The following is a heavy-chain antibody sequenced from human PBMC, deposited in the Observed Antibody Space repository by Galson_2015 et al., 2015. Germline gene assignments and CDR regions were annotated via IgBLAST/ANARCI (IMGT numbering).Heavy chain of an antibody. CDR1: GFTFSSHA. V-gene: IGHV3-23*01. CDR3: AKDLLTPYL. CDR2: VSATGGST. D-gene: IGHD1-14*01. Sequence: SLRLSCAVSGFTFSSHAMSWVRQAPGKGLEWVSAVSATGGSTYYADSVKGRFTISRDNSKNTVYLQMNSLRGEDTAVYYCAKDLLTPYLCGQGTLVTVSS. J-gene: IGHJ5*02.